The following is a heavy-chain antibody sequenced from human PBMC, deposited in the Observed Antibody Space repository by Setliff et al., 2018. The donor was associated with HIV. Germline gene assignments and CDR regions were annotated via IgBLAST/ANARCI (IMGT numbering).Heavy chain of an antibody. CDR3: ARGHSHGYGYSGSYGPFDI. CDR1: GGTFSSYA. J-gene: IGHJ3*02. Sequence: ASVKVSCKASGGTFSSYAINWVRQAPGQGLEWMGGIIPMFGTLNFAQKFQGRVTITTDESTSTAYMELNSLRSEDTAVYYCARGHSHGYGYSGSYGPFDIWGQGTMVTVS. CDR2: IIPMFGTL. D-gene: IGHD1-26*01. V-gene: IGHV1-69*05.